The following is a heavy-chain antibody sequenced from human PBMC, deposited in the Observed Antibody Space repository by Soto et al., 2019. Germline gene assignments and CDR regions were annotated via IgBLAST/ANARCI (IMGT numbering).Heavy chain of an antibody. Sequence: EVQLLESGGGLIQPGGSLRLSCAASGFIFSSYIMTWVRQAPGKGLECVSGMSGSGDSIYYANSVKGRFTISRDNSKNTLYLQMNSLRAEDTAVYYCAKAVPMRSGSRVLFDDWGQGTLVTVSS. CDR1: GFIFSSYI. J-gene: IGHJ4*02. CDR2: MSGSGDSI. D-gene: IGHD1-26*01. CDR3: AKAVPMRSGSRVLFDD. V-gene: IGHV3-23*01.